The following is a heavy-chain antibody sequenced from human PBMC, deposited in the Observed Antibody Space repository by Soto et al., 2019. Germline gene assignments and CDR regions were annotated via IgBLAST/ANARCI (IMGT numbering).Heavy chain of an antibody. CDR1: GFTFSSYA. CDR2: ISYDGSNK. CDR3: ARAGGPRYYYGMDV. V-gene: IGHV3-30-3*01. J-gene: IGHJ6*02. Sequence: PGGSLRLSCAASGFTFSSYAMHWVRQAPGKGLEWVAVISYDGSNKYYADSVKGRFTISRDNSKNTLYLQMNSLRAEDTAVYYCARAGGPRYYYGMDVWGQGTTVTV.